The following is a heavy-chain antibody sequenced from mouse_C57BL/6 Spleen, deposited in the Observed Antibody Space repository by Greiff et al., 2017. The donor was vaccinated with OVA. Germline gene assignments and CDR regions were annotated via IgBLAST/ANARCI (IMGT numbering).Heavy chain of an antibody. V-gene: IGHV5-17*01. D-gene: IGHD1-1*01. J-gene: IGHJ4*01. CDR1: GFTFSDYG. CDR2: ISSGSSTI. CDR3: ARRRDYSYAMDY. Sequence: EVHLVESGGGLVKPGGSLKLSCAASGFTFSDYGMHWVRQAPEKGLEWVAYISSGSSTIYYADTVEGRFTISRDNAKNTLFLQMTSLRSEDTAMYYCARRRDYSYAMDYWGQGTSVTVSS.